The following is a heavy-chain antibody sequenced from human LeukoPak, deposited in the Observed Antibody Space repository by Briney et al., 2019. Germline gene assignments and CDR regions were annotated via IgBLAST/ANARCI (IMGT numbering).Heavy chain of an antibody. J-gene: IGHJ4*02. V-gene: IGHV1-46*01. D-gene: IGHD3-10*01. CDR2: INPSGGST. CDR1: GYTFTGYY. CDR3: ARDQGSGSIDY. Sequence: ASVKVSCKASGYTFTGYYMYWVRQAPGQGLEWMGIINPSGGSTSYAQKFQGRVTMTRDTSTSTVYMELSSLRSEDTAVYYCARDQGSGSIDYWGQGTLVTVSS.